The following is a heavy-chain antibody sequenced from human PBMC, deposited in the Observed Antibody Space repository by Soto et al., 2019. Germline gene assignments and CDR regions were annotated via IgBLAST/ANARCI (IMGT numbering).Heavy chain of an antibody. D-gene: IGHD3-16*01. J-gene: IGHJ6*02. Sequence: SVKVSCKASGGTFGTYGISWVRQAPGQGLEWMGGIVPFFGTPDYAENLQGRVTITADESTSTAYMELSSLRSGDTAVYYCARANQAAVITHYYDAMDVWGQGTTVTVSS. CDR1: GGTFGTYG. CDR2: IVPFFGTP. V-gene: IGHV1-69*13. CDR3: ARANQAAVITHYYDAMDV.